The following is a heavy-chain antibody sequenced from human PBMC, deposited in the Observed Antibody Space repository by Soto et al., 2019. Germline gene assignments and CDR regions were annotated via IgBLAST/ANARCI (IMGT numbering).Heavy chain of an antibody. Sequence: SETLCLTCGVSGGSISSGAYSWSWIQQPTGKGLEWIGYIYYSGSTYYNPSLKSRVAISLDRSKNQFSLRINSVTAADTAVYYCARGHQVPEGRYYFYYGFDVWGRGTTVTV. CDR3: ARGHQVPEGRYYFYYGFDV. D-gene: IGHD3-10*01. J-gene: IGHJ6*02. CDR1: GGSISSGAYS. CDR2: IYYSGST. V-gene: IGHV4-30-2*01.